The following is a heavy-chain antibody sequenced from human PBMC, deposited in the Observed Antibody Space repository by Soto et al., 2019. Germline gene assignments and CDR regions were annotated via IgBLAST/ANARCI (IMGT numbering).Heavy chain of an antibody. CDR3: ARDPLGYCSSTSCYWSY. CDR2: ISSSSSYI. V-gene: IGHV3-21*01. J-gene: IGHJ4*02. CDR1: GFTFSSYS. Sequence: ESGGGLVKPGGSLRLSCAASGFTFSSYSMNWVRQAPGKGLEWVSSISSSSSYIYYADSVKGRFTISRDNAKNSLYLQMNSLRAEDTAVYYCARDPLGYCSSTSCYWSYWGQGTLVTVSS. D-gene: IGHD2-2*01.